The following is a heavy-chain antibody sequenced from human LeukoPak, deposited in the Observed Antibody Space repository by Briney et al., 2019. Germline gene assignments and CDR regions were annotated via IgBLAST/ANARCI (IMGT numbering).Heavy chain of an antibody. V-gene: IGHV1-2*02. CDR3: ARTLYIAAAPGGFDY. J-gene: IGHJ4*02. CDR2: INPKNAGT. D-gene: IGHD6-13*01. Sequence: GASVKVSCKASGYTSTGHYMHWVRQAPGQGLEWMGWINPKNAGTNYAQKFQGRVTMTRDTSTGTVYMELSRLRSDDTAVYYCARTLYIAAAPGGFDYWGQGTLVTVSS. CDR1: GYTSTGHY.